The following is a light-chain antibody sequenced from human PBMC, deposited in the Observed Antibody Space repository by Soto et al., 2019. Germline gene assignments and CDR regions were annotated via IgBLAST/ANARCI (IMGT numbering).Light chain of an antibody. CDR2: DVT. Sequence: QSALTQPASVSVSPGQSITISCTGTNNVVGCYKYVSWYQQHPDNAPKLIIFDVTNRPSGFSNRFSGSKSGNTASLTISGLQAEDEADYYCSSYTSSSSYGFGTGTKVTVL. V-gene: IGLV2-14*01. J-gene: IGLJ1*01. CDR1: NNVVGCYKY. CDR3: SSYTSSSSYG.